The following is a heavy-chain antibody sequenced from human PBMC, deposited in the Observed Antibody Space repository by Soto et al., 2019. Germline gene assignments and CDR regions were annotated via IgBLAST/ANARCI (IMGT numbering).Heavy chain of an antibody. Sequence: QVQLVQSGAEVKKPGASVKVSCKASGYTFTSYYMHWVRQAPGQGLEWMGIINPSGSTTYAQKFQGRVTMTRDTSTSTVDMELSSLRSEATAVYYCTRVYCSGGSCYSIDYWGQGTLVTVSS. CDR3: TRVYCSGGSCYSIDY. V-gene: IGHV1-46*01. D-gene: IGHD2-15*01. CDR2: INPSGST. CDR1: GYTFTSYY. J-gene: IGHJ4*02.